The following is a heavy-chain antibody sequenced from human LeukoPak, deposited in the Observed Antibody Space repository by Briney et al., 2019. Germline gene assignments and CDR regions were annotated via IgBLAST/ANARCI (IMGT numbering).Heavy chain of an antibody. CDR3: ARHLMGSSWYGFDP. Sequence: SETLSLTCTVSGGSISSHYWDWIRQPPGKGLEWIGYVSYTGTTNYNPSLNSRVTISVDSSKNQFSLELTSVTAADTAVYYCARHLMGSSWYGFDPWGQGTLVTVSS. CDR1: GGSISSHY. CDR2: VSYTGTT. V-gene: IGHV4-59*08. D-gene: IGHD6-13*01. J-gene: IGHJ5*02.